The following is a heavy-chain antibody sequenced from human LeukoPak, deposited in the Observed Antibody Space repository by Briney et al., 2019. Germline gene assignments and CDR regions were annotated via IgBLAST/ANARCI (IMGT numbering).Heavy chain of an antibody. D-gene: IGHD6-19*01. Sequence: SETLSLTCTVSGGSISSGSYYWSWIRQPAGKGLEWIGRIYTSGSTNYNPSLKSRVTISVDTSKNQFSLKLSSVTAADTAVYYCAREVGIAVAWDWGQGTLVTVSS. V-gene: IGHV4-61*02. CDR1: GGSISSGSYY. CDR3: AREVGIAVAWD. CDR2: IYTSGST. J-gene: IGHJ4*02.